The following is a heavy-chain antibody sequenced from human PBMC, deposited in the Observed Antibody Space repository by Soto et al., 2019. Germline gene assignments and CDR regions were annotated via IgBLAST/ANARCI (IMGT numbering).Heavy chain of an antibody. CDR3: ARVGGLFYDILTGYPDY. CDR1: GFTFSSYA. Sequence: GGSLRLSCAASGFTFSSYAMHWVRQAPGKGLEWVAVISYDGSNKYYADSVKGRFTISRDNSKNTLYLQMNSLRAEDTAAYYCARVGGLFYDILTGYPDYWGQGTLVTVSS. V-gene: IGHV3-30-3*01. CDR2: ISYDGSNK. J-gene: IGHJ4*02. D-gene: IGHD3-9*01.